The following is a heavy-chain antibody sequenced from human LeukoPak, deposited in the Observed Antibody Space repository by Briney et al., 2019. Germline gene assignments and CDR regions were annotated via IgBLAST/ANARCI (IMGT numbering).Heavy chain of an antibody. CDR2: ITPIFGTA. CDR1: GGTFSSYD. V-gene: IGHV1-69*13. D-gene: IGHD6-13*01. CDR3: ANLDSDEQQLHYYYYYGMDV. Sequence: SVKVSCKASGGTFSSYDISWVRQAPGQGLEWMGGITPIFGTAKYAQKFQGRVTITAVESMSTAYMELSSLRSEDTAVYYCANLDSDEQQLHYYYYYGMDVWGQGTTVTVSS. J-gene: IGHJ6*02.